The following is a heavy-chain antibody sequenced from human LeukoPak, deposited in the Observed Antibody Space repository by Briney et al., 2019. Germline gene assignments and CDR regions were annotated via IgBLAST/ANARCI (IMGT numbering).Heavy chain of an antibody. CDR1: GFTLSNAW. J-gene: IGHJ4*02. V-gene: IGHV3-15*01. CDR2: IKSKTDGGTT. Sequence: PGRSLRLSCAASGFTLSNAWMSWVRQAPGKGLEWVGRIKSKTDGGTTDYAAPVKGRFTISRDESKNTLYLQMNSLKTEDTAVYYCTTDPRITMVRGVISDFDYWGQGTLVTVSS. D-gene: IGHD3-10*01. CDR3: TTDPRITMVRGVISDFDY.